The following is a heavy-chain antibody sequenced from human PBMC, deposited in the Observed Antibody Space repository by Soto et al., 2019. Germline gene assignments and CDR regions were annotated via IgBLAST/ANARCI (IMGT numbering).Heavy chain of an antibody. CDR2: IYYSGST. CDR3: ARDVLLWFGGLLNPYGMDV. Sequence: SETLSLTCTVSGGSISSGDYYWSWIRQPPGKGLEWIGYIYYSGSTCYNPSLKSRVTISVDTSKNQFSLKLSSVTAADTAVYYCARDVLLWFGGLLNPYGMDVWGQGTTVTVS. J-gene: IGHJ6*02. D-gene: IGHD3-10*01. V-gene: IGHV4-30-4*01. CDR1: GGSISSGDYY.